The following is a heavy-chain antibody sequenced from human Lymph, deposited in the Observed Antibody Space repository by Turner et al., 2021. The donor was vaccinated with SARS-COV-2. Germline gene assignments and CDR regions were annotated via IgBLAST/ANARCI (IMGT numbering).Heavy chain of an antibody. J-gene: IGHJ6*02. CDR1: GGTFSSYA. CDR2: IIPFLGIA. CDR3: ARRAAPGMGGGVFYYYYGMDV. D-gene: IGHD6-13*01. Sequence: QVQLVQSGAEVKKPGSSVKVSCKASGGTFSSYAISWVRQAPGQGLEWVGGIIPFLGIANYEKRCQGRVTITAEKSTRKAYLGLGSLRFEDTAVYYWARRAAPGMGGGVFYYYYGMDVWGQGTTVTVSS. V-gene: IGHV1-69*10.